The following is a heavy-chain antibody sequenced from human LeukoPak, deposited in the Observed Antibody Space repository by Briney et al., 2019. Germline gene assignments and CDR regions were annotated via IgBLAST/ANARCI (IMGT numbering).Heavy chain of an antibody. D-gene: IGHD3-22*01. V-gene: IGHV4-59*01. J-gene: IGHJ3*02. CDR3: ARGQEAHFYYDSSGYYPAAFDI. CDR2: TYYSGST. Sequence: SETLSLTCTVSGGSISSYYWSWIRQPPGKGLEWIGYTYYSGSTNYNPSLKSRVTISVDTSKNQFSLKLSSVTAADTAVYYCARGQEAHFYYDSSGYYPAAFDIWGQGTMVTVSS. CDR1: GGSISSYY.